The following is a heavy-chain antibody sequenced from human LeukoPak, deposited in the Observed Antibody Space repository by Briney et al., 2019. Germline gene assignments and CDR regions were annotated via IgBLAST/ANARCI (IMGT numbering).Heavy chain of an antibody. V-gene: IGHV3-53*01. CDR1: GFTVSTYS. Sequence: GGSLRLSCAASGFTVSTYSMSWVRQAPGKGLEWVATFSSGGRTSYADSVKGRFTISRDTSQNTVYLQMNSLRDEDTALYYCASILYGWGQGTLATVSS. CDR3: ASILYG. CDR2: FSSGGRT. D-gene: IGHD2/OR15-2a*01. J-gene: IGHJ4*02.